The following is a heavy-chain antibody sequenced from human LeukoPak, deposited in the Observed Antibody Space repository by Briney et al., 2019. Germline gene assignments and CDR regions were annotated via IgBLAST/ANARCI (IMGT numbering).Heavy chain of an antibody. CDR2: ISGSSGST. V-gene: IGHV3-23*01. CDR1: GFTFSSYA. D-gene: IGHD6-6*01. CDR3: ARAGIAARPILDY. J-gene: IGHJ4*02. Sequence: PGGSLRLSCAASGFTFSSYAMSWVRQAPGKGLEWVSAISGSSGSTYYADSVKGRFTISRDDAKNSLYLQMNSLRAEDTAVYYCARAGIAARPILDYWGQGTLVTVSS.